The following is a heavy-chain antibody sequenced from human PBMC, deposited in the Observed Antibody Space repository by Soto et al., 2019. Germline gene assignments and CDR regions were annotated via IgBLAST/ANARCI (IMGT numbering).Heavy chain of an antibody. CDR2: INPNGGST. Sequence: QVQLVQSGAEVKRPGASVKVSCKASGYTFTTYYMHWVRQAPGQGLEWLGIINPNGGSTTYAQKFQVRVTMTRDTSTSTVYLELSSLRSEYTAVYYCARAGYCSGGTCFHGNCDYWGQGTLVTVSA. D-gene: IGHD2-15*01. V-gene: IGHV1-46*01. CDR3: ARAGYCSGGTCFHGNCDY. CDR1: GYTFTTYY. J-gene: IGHJ4*02.